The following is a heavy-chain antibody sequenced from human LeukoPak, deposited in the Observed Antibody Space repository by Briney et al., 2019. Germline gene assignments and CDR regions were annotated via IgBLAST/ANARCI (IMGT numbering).Heavy chain of an antibody. CDR2: INTNSGRT. Sequence: ASATVSFTSSGYTFTISDINWVRQAAGQGLEWMGWINTNSGRTGYAQKFQGRVTITANTSISTAYMELSSLRFDDTAVYYCARGRSGLAAAGTYDYWGQGTLITVSS. D-gene: IGHD6-13*01. CDR3: ARGRSGLAAAGTYDY. CDR1: GYTFTISD. J-gene: IGHJ4*02. V-gene: IGHV1-8*01.